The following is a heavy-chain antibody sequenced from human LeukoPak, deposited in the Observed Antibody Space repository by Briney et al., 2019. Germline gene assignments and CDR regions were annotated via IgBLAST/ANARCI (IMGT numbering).Heavy chain of an antibody. J-gene: IGHJ6*03. CDR2: ISGSGGST. CDR1: GFTFSSYA. D-gene: IGHD3-9*01. CDR3: AKAGFDYSASPLYYYYMEV. Sequence: QPGGSLRLSCAASGFTFSSYAMSWVRQAPGKGLEWVSAISGSGGSTYYADSVKGRFTISRDNSKNTLYLQMNSLRSEDTAVYYCAKAGFDYSASPLYYYYMEVWGKGTTVTVFS. V-gene: IGHV3-23*01.